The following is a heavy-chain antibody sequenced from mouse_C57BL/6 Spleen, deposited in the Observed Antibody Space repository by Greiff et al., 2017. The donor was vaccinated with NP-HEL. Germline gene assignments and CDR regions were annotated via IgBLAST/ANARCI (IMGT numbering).Heavy chain of an antibody. Sequence: EVQRVESGGGLVKPGGSLKLSCAASGFTFSDYGMHWVRQAPEQGLEWVAYISSGSSTIYYADTVKGRFTISRDNAKNTLFLQMTSLRSEDTAMYYCARKAYSNYDFDYWGQGTTLTVSS. D-gene: IGHD2-5*01. V-gene: IGHV5-17*01. CDR1: GFTFSDYG. CDR3: ARKAYSNYDFDY. J-gene: IGHJ2*01. CDR2: ISSGSSTI.